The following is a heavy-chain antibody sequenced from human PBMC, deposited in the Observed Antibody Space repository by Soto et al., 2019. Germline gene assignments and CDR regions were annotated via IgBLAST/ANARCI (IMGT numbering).Heavy chain of an antibody. J-gene: IGHJ4*02. V-gene: IGHV3-7*01. D-gene: IGHD1-26*01. CDR2: IKYDGSAK. CDR1: GFTFSDYW. CDR3: ARRSRSDY. Sequence: EVQLVESGGGLVQPGGSLRLSCAASGFTFSDYWMSWVRQAPGKGLECVASIKYDGSAKYYVDSVKGRFTISRDNAKNSFYLQMNSLSVEYTAVYYCARRSRSDYWGQGTLVTVSS.